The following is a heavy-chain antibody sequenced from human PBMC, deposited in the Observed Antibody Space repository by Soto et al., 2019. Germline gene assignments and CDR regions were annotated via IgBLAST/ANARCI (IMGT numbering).Heavy chain of an antibody. CDR2: ISWNSGSI. CDR1: GFTFDDYA. Sequence: GGSLRLSCAASGFTFDDYAMHWVRQAPGKGLEWVSGISWNSGSIGYADSVKGRFTISRDNAKNSLYLQMNSLRAEDTALYYCAKDIFGVVTSYYFDYWGQGTLVTVSS. D-gene: IGHD3-3*01. CDR3: AKDIFGVVTSYYFDY. V-gene: IGHV3-9*01. J-gene: IGHJ4*02.